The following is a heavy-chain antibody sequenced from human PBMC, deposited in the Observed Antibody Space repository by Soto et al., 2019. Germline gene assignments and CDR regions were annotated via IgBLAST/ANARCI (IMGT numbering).Heavy chain of an antibody. CDR1: GGSISSSSYY. CDR2: IYYSGST. D-gene: IGHD4-4*01. J-gene: IGHJ6*02. V-gene: IGHV4-61*01. Sequence: PSETLSLTCTVSGGSISSSSYYWGWIRQPPGKVLEWSGYIYYSGSTNYNPALKSRVTISVDTSKNQFSVKLSSVTAADTAVYYCARDANSKHYYYYGMEVWGQGTTVTVSS. CDR3: ARDANSKHYYYYGMEV.